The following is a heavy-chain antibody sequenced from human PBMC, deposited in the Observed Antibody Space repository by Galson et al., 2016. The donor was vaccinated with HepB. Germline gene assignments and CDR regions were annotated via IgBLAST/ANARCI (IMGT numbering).Heavy chain of an antibody. Sequence: LRLSCAASGFTFRSYDMHWVRQVAGKGLEWVSVSGTSAETYYSGSVKGRFTISRENAKNSLFLQMNSLRAGDTAIYYCVRDGGGGIRGFSYHGLDVWGQGTTVTVSS. V-gene: IGHV3-13*01. CDR3: VRDGGGGIRGFSYHGLDV. CDR1: GFTFRSYD. J-gene: IGHJ6*02. D-gene: IGHD3-10*01. CDR2: SGTSAET.